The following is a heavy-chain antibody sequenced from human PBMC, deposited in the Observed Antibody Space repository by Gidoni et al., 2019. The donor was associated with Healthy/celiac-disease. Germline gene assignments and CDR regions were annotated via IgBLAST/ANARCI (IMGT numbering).Heavy chain of an antibody. Sequence: QVQLVQSGAEVKKPGASVKVSCKASGYTFTSYDINWVRQATGQGIEWMGWMNPNSGNTGYAQKFQGGVTMTRNTSISTAYMERSSLRSEDTAVYYCASAAAAGSLYYYYGMDVWGQGTTVTVSS. V-gene: IGHV1-8*01. J-gene: IGHJ6*02. CDR3: ASAAAAGSLYYYYGMDV. CDR1: GYTFTSYD. CDR2: MNPNSGNT. D-gene: IGHD6-13*01.